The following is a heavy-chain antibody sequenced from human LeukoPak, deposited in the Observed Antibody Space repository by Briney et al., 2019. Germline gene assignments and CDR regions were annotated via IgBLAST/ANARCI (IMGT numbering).Heavy chain of an antibody. CDR3: ARGVVNHFGS. CDR2: ISSSGSTI. D-gene: IGHD1-14*01. Sequence: GGSLRLSCAASGFTFSSYEMNWVRQAPGKGLEWVSYISSSGSTIYYADSVKGRFTISRDDVKNSVFLQMKSLRVEDTAVYYCARGVVNHFGSWGQGTLVTVSS. J-gene: IGHJ4*02. V-gene: IGHV3-48*03. CDR1: GFTFSSYE.